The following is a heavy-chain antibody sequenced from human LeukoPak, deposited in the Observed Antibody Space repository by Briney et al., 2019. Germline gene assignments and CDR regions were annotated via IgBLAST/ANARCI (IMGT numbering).Heavy chain of an antibody. CDR1: GYTFTNYD. V-gene: IGHV1-8*01. CDR3: ARGAWYNSAYTALHYFDY. J-gene: IGHJ4*02. Sequence: ASVRVSCKASGYTFTNYDINWVRQATGQGLEWMGWMNPNNGNAGYAQKFQDKVTMTRDTSISTAYMELSSLRSEDTAIYYCARGAWYNSAYTALHYFDYWGQGTLVTVSS. CDR2: MNPNNGNA. D-gene: IGHD6-19*01.